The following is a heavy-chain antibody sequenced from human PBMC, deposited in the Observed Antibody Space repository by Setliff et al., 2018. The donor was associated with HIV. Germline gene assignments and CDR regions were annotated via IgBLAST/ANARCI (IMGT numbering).Heavy chain of an antibody. V-gene: IGHV4-39*07. J-gene: IGHJ4*02. CDR2: IYYSGST. D-gene: IGHD3-22*01. CDR3: ARASTRIGYDSSGYPFDY. CDR1: GGSISSSSYY. Sequence: SETLSLTCTVSGGSISSSSYYWGWIRQPPGKGLEWIGSIYYSGSTYYNPSLKSRVTISVDTSKNQFSLKLSSVTAADTAVYYCARASTRIGYDSSGYPFDYWGQGTLVTVS.